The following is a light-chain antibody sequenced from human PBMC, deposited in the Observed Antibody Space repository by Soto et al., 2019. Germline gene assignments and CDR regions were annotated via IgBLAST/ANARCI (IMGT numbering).Light chain of an antibody. V-gene: IGLV2-14*01. J-gene: IGLJ2*01. CDR3: TSYTSSTTVA. Sequence: QSVLTQPASVSGSPGQSIAISCTGTSSDVGGYKYVSWYHQHPGKAPKLMIYEVSNRPLGVSDRFSGSKSGNTASLTISGLQAEDEADYYCTSYTSSTTVAFGGGTKLTVL. CDR2: EVS. CDR1: SSDVGGYKY.